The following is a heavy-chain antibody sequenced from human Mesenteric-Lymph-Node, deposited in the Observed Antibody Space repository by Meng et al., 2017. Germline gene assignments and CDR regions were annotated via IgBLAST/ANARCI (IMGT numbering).Heavy chain of an antibody. CDR2: IYYSGST. CDR1: GYSISSSNW. J-gene: IGHJ1*01. D-gene: IGHD3-10*01. V-gene: IGHV4-28*03. Sequence: QVQLQESGPGLVKPSDTLSLTCAVSGYSISSSNWWVWIRQPPGKGLEWIGYIYYSGSTDYNPSLKSRVTMSVDTSKNQFSLKLTSVTAADTAVYHCLRGSGGSVWGQGTLVTVSS. CDR3: LRGSGGSV.